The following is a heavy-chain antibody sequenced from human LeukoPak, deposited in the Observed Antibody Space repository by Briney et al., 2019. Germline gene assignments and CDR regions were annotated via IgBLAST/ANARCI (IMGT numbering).Heavy chain of an antibody. D-gene: IGHD3-9*01. V-gene: IGHV1-18*01. CDR3: ARGYYDLLTGHVVTYYFDY. CDR2: ISAYNGNT. Sequence: GASVKVSCKASGYTFTSYGISWVRQAPGQGLEWMGWISAYNGNTNYAQKLQGRVTMTTDTSTSTAYMELRSLRSDDTAVYYCARGYYDLLTGHVVTYYFDYWGQGTLVTVSS. CDR1: GYTFTSYG. J-gene: IGHJ4*02.